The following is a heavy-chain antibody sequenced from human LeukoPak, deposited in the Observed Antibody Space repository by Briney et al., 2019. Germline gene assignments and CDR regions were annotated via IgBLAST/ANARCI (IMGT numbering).Heavy chain of an antibody. CDR2: IWYDGSNK. CDR3: AKDRGRGYSYGYFDY. CDR1: GFTLSSYG. Sequence: GGSLRLSCAASGFTLSSYGMHWVRQAPGKGLEWVAVIWYDGSNKYYADSVKGRFTISRDNSKNTLYLQMNSLRAEDTAVYYCAKDRGRGYSYGYFDYWGQGTLVTVSS. J-gene: IGHJ4*02. V-gene: IGHV3-33*06. D-gene: IGHD5-18*01.